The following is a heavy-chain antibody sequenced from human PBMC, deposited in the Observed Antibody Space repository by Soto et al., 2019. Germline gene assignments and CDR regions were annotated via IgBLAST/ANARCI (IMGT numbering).Heavy chain of an antibody. CDR3: VRGTMAPGLDH. Sequence: PGGSLRLSCAASGFTFSSYAMHWVRQAPGKGLEWVGFIWYDGSNTFYAESVKGRFTISRDNSKNTVYLQINALIAEDTAVYYCVRGTMAPGLDHWGQGTLVTVSS. V-gene: IGHV3-33*01. D-gene: IGHD3-3*01. J-gene: IGHJ4*02. CDR1: GFTFSSYA. CDR2: IWYDGSNT.